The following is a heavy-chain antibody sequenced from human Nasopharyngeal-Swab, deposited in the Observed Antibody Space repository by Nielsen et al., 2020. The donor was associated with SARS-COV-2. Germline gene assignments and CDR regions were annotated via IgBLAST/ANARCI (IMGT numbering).Heavy chain of an antibody. CDR1: GFTFSSYA. V-gene: IGHV3-23*01. J-gene: IGHJ6*02. CDR3: AKDHNSSGWPYGMDV. CDR2: ISGSGGST. Sequence: GVLKISCAASGFTFSSYAMSWVRQAPGKGLEWVSAISGSGGSTYYADSVKGRFTISRDNSKNTLYLQMNSLRAEDTAVYYCAKDHNSSGWPYGMDVWGQGTTVTVSS. D-gene: IGHD6-19*01.